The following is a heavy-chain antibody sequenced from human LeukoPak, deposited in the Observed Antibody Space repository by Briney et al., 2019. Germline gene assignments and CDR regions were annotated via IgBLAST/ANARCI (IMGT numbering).Heavy chain of an antibody. Sequence: PSETLSLTCTVSGGSISSSSYYWGWIRQPPGKGLEWIGSIYYSGSTYYNPSLKSRVTISVDTSKNQFSLKLSSVTAADTAVYYCARTGPKGLWSGNYFDYWGQGTLVTVSS. CDR1: GGSISSSSYY. J-gene: IGHJ4*02. CDR3: ARTGPKGLWSGNYFDY. V-gene: IGHV4-39*01. CDR2: IYYSGST. D-gene: IGHD3-3*01.